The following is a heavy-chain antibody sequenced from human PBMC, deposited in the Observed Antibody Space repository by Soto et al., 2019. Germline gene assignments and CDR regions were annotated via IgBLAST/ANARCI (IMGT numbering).Heavy chain of an antibody. V-gene: IGHV2-5*02. CDR3: AHSLGYSSCWYLGY. Sequence: QITLKESGPTLVKPTQTLTLTCTFSGFSLSTSGVGVGWIRQPPGKALEWLALISWDDDKRYSPSLKSRLTSAKDTSKNQVVLTMTNMDPVDTATYYCAHSLGYSSCWYLGYWGQGTLVTVSS. CDR1: GFSLSTSGVG. D-gene: IGHD6-19*01. J-gene: IGHJ4*02. CDR2: ISWDDDK.